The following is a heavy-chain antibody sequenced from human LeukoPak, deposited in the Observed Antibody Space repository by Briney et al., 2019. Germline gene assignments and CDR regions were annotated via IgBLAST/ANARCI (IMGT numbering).Heavy chain of an antibody. CDR2: ISSSSSTI. CDR3: ASSSRVTRFDY. J-gene: IGHJ4*02. D-gene: IGHD2-2*01. CDR1: GFTFSSYS. V-gene: IGHV3-48*01. Sequence: GGSLRLSCAASGFTFSSYSMNWVRQAPGKGLEWVSYISSSSSTIYYADSVKGRFTISRDNAKNSLYLQMNSLRAEDTAVYYCASSSRVTRFDYWGQGTLVTVSS.